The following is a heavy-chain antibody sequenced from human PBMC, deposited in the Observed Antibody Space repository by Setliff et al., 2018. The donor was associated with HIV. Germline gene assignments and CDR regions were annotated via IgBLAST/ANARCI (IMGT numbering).Heavy chain of an antibody. CDR1: GGSLSGYY. J-gene: IGHJ5*02. CDR3: ARHRAQRGSGTYYDDWFDP. CDR2: VHYSGRT. D-gene: IGHD3-10*01. Sequence: PSETLSLTCAAYGGSLSGYYWSWIRQTPGKGLEWIGGVHYSGRTAYNPSLQSRVAISVDMYRNQFFLRLASVTAADTSVYYCARHRAQRGSGTYYDDWFDPWGQGTLVTVSS. V-gene: IGHV4-34*01.